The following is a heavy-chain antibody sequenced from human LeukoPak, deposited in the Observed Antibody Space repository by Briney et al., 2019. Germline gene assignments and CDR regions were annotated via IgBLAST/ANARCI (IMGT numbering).Heavy chain of an antibody. CDR2: IDPNSGGT. CDR1: GYTFTGYY. J-gene: IGHJ5*02. V-gene: IGHV1-2*06. Sequence: ASLKLSCKASGYTFTGYYMHWVRQAPGQGLEWMGRIDPNSGGTNYAQKFQGRVTMTRDTSISTAYMELSRLRSDDTAVYYYPRAYGEGPETYYYDSSGYMDWFDPWGQGSLVTVSS. CDR3: PRAYGEGPETYYYDSSGYMDWFDP. D-gene: IGHD3-22*01.